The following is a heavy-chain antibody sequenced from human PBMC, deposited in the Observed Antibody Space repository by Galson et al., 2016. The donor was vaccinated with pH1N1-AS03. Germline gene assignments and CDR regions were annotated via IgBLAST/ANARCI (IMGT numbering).Heavy chain of an antibody. J-gene: IGHJ4*02. V-gene: IGHV3-33*06. CDR1: GFIFSSYC. Sequence: SLRLSCAASGFIFSSYCVYWVRQAPGKGLEWVAVIWFDGNDKYYADSVKGRFTISRDNSKNTLYLQMNSLRAEDTAVYYCAKMEGSNNFYYFDYWGQGTPVTVSS. CDR2: IWFDGNDK. CDR3: AKMEGSNNFYYFDY. D-gene: IGHD1-20*01.